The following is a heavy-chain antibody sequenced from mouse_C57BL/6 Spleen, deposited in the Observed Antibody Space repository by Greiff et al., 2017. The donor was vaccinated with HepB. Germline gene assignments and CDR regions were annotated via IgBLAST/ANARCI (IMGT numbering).Heavy chain of an antibody. D-gene: IGHD2-4*01. Sequence: EVQLVESEGGLVQPGSSMKLSCTASGFTFSDYYMAWVRQVPEKGLEWVANINYDGSSTYYLDSLKSRFIISRDNAKNILYLQMSSLKSEDTATYYCARDDYDEGFAYWGQGTLVTVSA. CDR3: ARDDYDEGFAY. CDR1: GFTFSDYY. CDR2: INYDGSST. V-gene: IGHV5-16*01. J-gene: IGHJ3*01.